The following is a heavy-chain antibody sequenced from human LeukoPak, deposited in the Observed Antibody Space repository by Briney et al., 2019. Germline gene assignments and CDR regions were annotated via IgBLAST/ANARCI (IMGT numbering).Heavy chain of an antibody. V-gene: IGHV1-69*01. CDR3: ARAYSPPYYYYGMDV. J-gene: IGHJ6*02. CDR2: TIPIFGTA. Sequence: GASVKVSCKASGGTFSSYAISWVRQAPGQGLEWMGGTIPIFGTANYAQKFQGRVTITADESTSTAYMELSSLRSEDTAVYYCARAYSPPYYYYGMDVWGQGTTVTVSS. D-gene: IGHD4-11*01. CDR1: GGTFSSYA.